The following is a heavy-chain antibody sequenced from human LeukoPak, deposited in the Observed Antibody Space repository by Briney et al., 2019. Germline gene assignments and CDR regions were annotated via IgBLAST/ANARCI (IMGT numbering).Heavy chain of an antibody. V-gene: IGHV3-23*01. CDR3: AKEVGSSWPYYFDY. J-gene: IGHJ4*02. Sequence: PGGSLRLSCAASGFTFSTYNMNWVRQAPGKGLEWVSAISGSGGSTYYADSVEGRFTISRDNSKNTLYLQMNSLRAEDTAVYYCAKEVGSSWPYYFDYWGQGTLVTVSS. CDR2: ISGSGGST. D-gene: IGHD6-13*01. CDR1: GFTFSTYN.